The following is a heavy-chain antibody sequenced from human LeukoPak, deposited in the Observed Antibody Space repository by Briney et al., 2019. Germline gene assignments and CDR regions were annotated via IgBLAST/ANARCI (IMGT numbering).Heavy chain of an antibody. J-gene: IGHJ4*02. Sequence: PGGSLRLSCAASGFTFSSYTIHWVRQAPGKGLEYVSAVSGNGGDTYYANSVKGRFTIPRDNSKNTLYLQMGSLRPEDMAVYYCAREIHGYSYGSFDYWGQGTLVTVSS. D-gene: IGHD5-18*01. V-gene: IGHV3-64*01. CDR1: GFTFSSYT. CDR2: VSGNGGDT. CDR3: AREIHGYSYGSFDY.